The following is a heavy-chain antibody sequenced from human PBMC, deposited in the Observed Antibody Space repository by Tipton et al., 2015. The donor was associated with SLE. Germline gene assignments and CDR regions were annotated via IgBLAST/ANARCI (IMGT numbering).Heavy chain of an antibody. CDR2: IHNSGIT. V-gene: IGHV4-61*05. D-gene: IGHD3-16*01. CDR1: GGSISSSSYY. Sequence: GLVKPSETLSLTCTVSGGSISSSSYYWGWIRQPPGKGLEWIGYIHNSGITNFNPSLRSRVTISLDTSENHFSLNLSSVTVADTALYYCARAPYDTSSRGAFDTWGQGIMVTVSS. CDR3: ARAPYDTSSRGAFDT. J-gene: IGHJ3*02.